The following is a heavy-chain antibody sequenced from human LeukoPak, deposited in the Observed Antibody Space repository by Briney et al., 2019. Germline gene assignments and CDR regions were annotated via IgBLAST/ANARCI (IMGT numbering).Heavy chain of an antibody. D-gene: IGHD6-19*01. V-gene: IGHV5-51*01. J-gene: IGHJ4*02. Sequence: GASLQISCKGSGYSSTSYWIGWVRQMPGKGLEWMGIIYPGDSDTRYSPSFQGQVTISADKSISTAYLQWSSLKASDTAMYYCARFDGEEQWLSFDYWGQGTLVTVSS. CDR3: ARFDGEEQWLSFDY. CDR2: IYPGDSDT. CDR1: GYSSTSYW.